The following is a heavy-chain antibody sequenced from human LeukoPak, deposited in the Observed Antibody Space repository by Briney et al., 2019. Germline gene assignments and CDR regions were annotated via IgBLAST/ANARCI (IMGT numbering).Heavy chain of an antibody. J-gene: IGHJ4*02. CDR1: GFTFSSYG. CDR2: IRYDGSNK. V-gene: IGHV3-30*02. CDR3: AKGPGYYGSGSYFTCFDY. D-gene: IGHD3-10*01. Sequence: GGSLRLSCAASGFTFSSYGMHWVRQAPGKGLEWVAFIRYDGSNKCYADSVKGRFTISRDNSKNTLYLQMNSLRAEDTAVYYCAKGPGYYGSGSYFTCFDYWGQGTLVTVSS.